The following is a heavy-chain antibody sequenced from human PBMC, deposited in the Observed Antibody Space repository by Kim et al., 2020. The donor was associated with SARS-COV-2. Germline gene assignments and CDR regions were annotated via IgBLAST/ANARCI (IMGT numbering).Heavy chain of an antibody. Sequence: ASVKVSCKASGYTFTSYGISWVRQAPGQGLEWMGWISAYNGNTNYAQKLQGRVTMTTDTSTSTAYMELRSLRSDDTAVYYCARVGLKYYDFWSGYYTLDSPEFDYWGQGTLVTVSS. CDR3: ARVGLKYYDFWSGYYTLDSPEFDY. D-gene: IGHD3-3*01. CDR1: GYTFTSYG. CDR2: ISAYNGNT. J-gene: IGHJ4*02. V-gene: IGHV1-18*04.